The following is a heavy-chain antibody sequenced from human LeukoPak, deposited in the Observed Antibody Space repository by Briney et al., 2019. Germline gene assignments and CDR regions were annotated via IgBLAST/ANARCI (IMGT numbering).Heavy chain of an antibody. J-gene: IGHJ4*02. CDR2: FSSITTSVI. CDR3: APDTAMVYFDY. V-gene: IGHV3-48*01. D-gene: IGHD5-18*01. Sequence: GGSLRLSCAASGFTFSSYSMNWVRQAPGKGLEWISYFSSITTSVIRYADSVEGRFTISRDNAKNSLFLQMNSLRAEDTAVYYCAPDTAMVYFDYWGQGTLVTVSS. CDR1: GFTFSSYS.